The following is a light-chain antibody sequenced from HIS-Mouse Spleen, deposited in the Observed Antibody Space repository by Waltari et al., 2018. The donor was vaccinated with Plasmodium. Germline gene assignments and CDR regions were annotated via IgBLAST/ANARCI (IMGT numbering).Light chain of an antibody. V-gene: IGKV1-13*02. J-gene: IGKJ2*01. CDR3: QQYYSTPYT. CDR1: QGISSA. Sequence: AIQLTQSPSSLSASVGDRVTITCRASQGISSALAWYQQKPGKAPKLLIYDASSLESGVPSRFSGSGSGTDFTLTISSLQPEDVAVYYCQQYYSTPYTFGQGTKLEIK. CDR2: DAS.